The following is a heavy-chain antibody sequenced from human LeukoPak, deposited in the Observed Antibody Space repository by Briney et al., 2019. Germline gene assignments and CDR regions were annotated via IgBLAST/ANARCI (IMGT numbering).Heavy chain of an antibody. CDR2: IYSGGTT. CDR3: AKSGIIQGYYFYYMDV. V-gene: IGHV3-53*05. CDR1: GFTFSSYW. Sequence: AGGSLRLSCAASGFTFSSYWMSWVRQAPGKGLEWVSLIYSGGTTYYADSVKGRFTISRDNSKNTLYLQMNSLRAEDTALYYCAKSGIIQGYYFYYMDVWGKGTTVTISS. D-gene: IGHD5-18*01. J-gene: IGHJ6*03.